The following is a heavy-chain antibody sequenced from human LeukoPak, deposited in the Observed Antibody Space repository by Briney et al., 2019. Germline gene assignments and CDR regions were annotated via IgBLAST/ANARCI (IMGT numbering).Heavy chain of an antibody. Sequence: SETLSLTCTVSGGSISSYYWSWIRQPPGKGLEWIGYMYYSGSTKYNASLKSRVTISVDTSKNQFSLKLSSVTAADTAVYYCARFKGNYGDYPDAFDIWGQGTMVTVSS. V-gene: IGHV4-59*01. J-gene: IGHJ3*02. CDR1: GGSISSYY. CDR3: ARFKGNYGDYPDAFDI. CDR2: MYYSGST. D-gene: IGHD4-17*01.